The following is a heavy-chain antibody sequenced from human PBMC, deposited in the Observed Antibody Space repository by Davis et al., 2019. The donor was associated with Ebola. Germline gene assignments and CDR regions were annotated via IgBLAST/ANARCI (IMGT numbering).Heavy chain of an antibody. Sequence: GGSLRLSCAASGISFSNYGMFWVRQAPGKVMEWVAVISHGGSAKNYAYSGNGRFTISRDNAKNSLYLQMNSLRAEDTAVYYCARDRFLVLLPAAHDYYYYGMDVWGQGTTVTVSS. J-gene: IGHJ6*02. D-gene: IGHD2-2*01. CDR2: ISHGGSAK. V-gene: IGHV3-30*03. CDR3: ARDRFLVLLPAAHDYYYYGMDV. CDR1: GISFSNYG.